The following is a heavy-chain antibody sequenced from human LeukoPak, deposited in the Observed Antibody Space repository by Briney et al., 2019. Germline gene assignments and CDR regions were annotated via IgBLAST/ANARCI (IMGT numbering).Heavy chain of an antibody. CDR1: GYRFTSYW. CDR3: ARSLTAAAGDY. J-gene: IGHJ4*02. D-gene: IGHD6-25*01. Sequence: GESLKISCKGSGYRFTSYWIGWVRQIPGKGLEWMAIIYPADSDIRYSPSFQGQVTISADKSISTAYLQWSSLKASDTAMYYCARSLTAAAGDYWGQGTLVTVSS. CDR2: IYPADSDI. V-gene: IGHV5-51*01.